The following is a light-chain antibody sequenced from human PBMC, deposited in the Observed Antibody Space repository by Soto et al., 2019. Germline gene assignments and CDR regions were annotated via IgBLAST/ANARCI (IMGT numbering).Light chain of an antibody. V-gene: IGKV1-39*01. CDR3: QQSYSSLYT. CDR1: QIINTY. Sequence: DIQMTQSPSSLSSSVGDRGTITCRASQIINTYLNCYQQKPGKPPKLLIFGASSLRSGVPSRFSGTGSGTDFTLTINSLQPDDFAAYYCQQSYSSLYTFGQGTKLEIK. CDR2: GAS. J-gene: IGKJ2*01.